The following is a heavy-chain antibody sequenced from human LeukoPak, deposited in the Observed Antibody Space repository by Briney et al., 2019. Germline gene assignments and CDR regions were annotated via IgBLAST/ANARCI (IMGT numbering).Heavy chain of an antibody. CDR1: GFTFRSYW. CDR3: TRGGSYGDF. D-gene: IGHD3-16*01. J-gene: IGHJ4*02. V-gene: IGHV3-74*01. CDR2: MKSDGSSR. Sequence: GGSLRLSCEASGFTFRSYWMHWVRQAPGRGLVCVSSMKSDGSSRTYADSVKGRFTISRDNTKNTLYLQMSSLIAADTAVYYCTRGGSYGDFWGQGTLVTVSS.